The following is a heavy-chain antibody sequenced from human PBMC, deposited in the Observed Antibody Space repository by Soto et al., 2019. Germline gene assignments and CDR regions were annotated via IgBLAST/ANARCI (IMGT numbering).Heavy chain of an antibody. CDR3: ARAMSREKMYYGMDV. CDR1: GYSFTSYW. Sequence: GESLKISCKGSGYSFTSYWIGWVRQMPGKGLECMGIIYPGDSDTRYSPSFQGQVTISADKSISTAYLQWSSLKASDTAMYYCARAMSREKMYYGMDVWGQGTTVTVSS. D-gene: IGHD3-10*01. V-gene: IGHV5-51*01. J-gene: IGHJ6*02. CDR2: IYPGDSDT.